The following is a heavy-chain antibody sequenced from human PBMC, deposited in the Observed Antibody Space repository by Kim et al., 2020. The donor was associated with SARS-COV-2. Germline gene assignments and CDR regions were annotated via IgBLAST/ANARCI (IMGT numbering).Heavy chain of an antibody. Sequence: GGSLRLSCAASGFTFSSYGMHWVRQAPGKGLEWVAVIWYDGSNKYYADSVKGRFTISRDNSKNTLYLQMNSLRAEDTAVYYCARELKYYDIFSGYYPPQGVCSHYAMDVWGQGTTVTVSS. J-gene: IGHJ6*02. V-gene: IGHV3-33*01. D-gene: IGHD3-9*01. CDR2: IWYDGSNK. CDR3: ARELKYYDIFSGYYPPQGVCSHYAMDV. CDR1: GFTFSSYG.